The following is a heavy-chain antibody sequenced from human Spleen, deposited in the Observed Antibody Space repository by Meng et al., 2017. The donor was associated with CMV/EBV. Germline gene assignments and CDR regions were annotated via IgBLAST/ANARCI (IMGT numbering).Heavy chain of an antibody. CDR2: VYSGGST. CDR1: GFAVNKKY. CDR3: AKRSSGYRADY. Sequence: GESLKISCSVSGFAVNKKYMSWVRQAPGKGLEWVSVVYSGGSTYYADSVKGRFTISRDNSRNTLYLQINSLRAEDTAVYYCAKRSSGYRADYWGQGTLVTVSS. V-gene: IGHV3-53*01. D-gene: IGHD3-22*01. J-gene: IGHJ4*02.